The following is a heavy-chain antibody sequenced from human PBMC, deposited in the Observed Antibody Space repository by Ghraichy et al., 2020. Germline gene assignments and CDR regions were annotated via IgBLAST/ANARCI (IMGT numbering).Heavy chain of an antibody. J-gene: IGHJ4*02. Sequence: LSLTCAASGLTLSNVWMNWVRQAPGKGLEWVGRIRSITGGGTTDYAAPVKGRFTISRDDSKNMLYLQMNSLKTEDTAVYFCATKVITTSGVGDDYWGQGTLVSVSS. V-gene: IGHV3-15*07. D-gene: IGHD3-3*01. CDR2: IRSITGGGTT. CDR1: GLTLSNVW. CDR3: ATKVITTSGVGDDY.